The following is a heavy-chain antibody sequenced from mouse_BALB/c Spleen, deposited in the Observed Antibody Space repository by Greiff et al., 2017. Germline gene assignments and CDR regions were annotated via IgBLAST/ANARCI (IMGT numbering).Heavy chain of an antibody. J-gene: IGHJ4*01. V-gene: IGHV1S56*01. CDR3: ARLSGTWAMDY. D-gene: IGHD4-1*01. CDR2: IYPGDGST. Sequence: QVQLQQSGPELVKPGASVKMSCKASGYTFTSYYIHWVKQRPGQGLEWIGWIYPGDGSTKYNEKFKGKTTLTADKSSSTAYMLLSSLTSEDSAIYFCARLSGTWAMDYWGQGTSVTVSS. CDR1: GYTFTSYY.